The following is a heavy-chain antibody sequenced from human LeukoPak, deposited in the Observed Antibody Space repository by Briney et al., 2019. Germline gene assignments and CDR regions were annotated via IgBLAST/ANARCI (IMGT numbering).Heavy chain of an antibody. CDR1: GGTISSYY. CDR2: IHSSGST. CDR3: ARWYSSGWAFDY. J-gene: IGHJ4*02. V-gene: IGHV4-59*08. D-gene: IGHD6-19*01. Sequence: SETLSLTCTVSGGTISSYYWNWIRQPPGKGLEWIGYIHSSGSTKYNPSLKSRVTISVDTSKNQFSLKLSSVSAADRAVYYCARWYSSGWAFDYWGQGTLVTVSS.